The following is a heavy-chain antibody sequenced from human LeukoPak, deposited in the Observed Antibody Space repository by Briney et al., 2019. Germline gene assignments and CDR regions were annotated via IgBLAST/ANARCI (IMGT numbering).Heavy chain of an antibody. V-gene: IGHV4-31*03. CDR2: IYYSGST. CDR1: GGSISSGGYY. CDR3: ARDEAAGMFDY. Sequence: PSETLSLTCTVSGGSISSGGYYWSWIRQHPGKGLEWIGYIYYSGSTYYNPSLKSRVTISVDTSKNQFSLKLSSVTVADTAVYYCARDEAAGMFDYWGQGTLVTVSS. D-gene: IGHD6-13*01. J-gene: IGHJ4*02.